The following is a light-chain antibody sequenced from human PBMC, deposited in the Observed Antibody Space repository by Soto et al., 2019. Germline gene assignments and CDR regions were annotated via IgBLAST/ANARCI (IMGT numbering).Light chain of an antibody. CDR1: QSVSSY. Sequence: EIVLTQSPATLSLSPGERATLSCRASQSVSSYLAWYQQKPGQAPRLLIYDASSRATGIPARFSGSGSGTDFTLTIRSLEPEDFAVYYCQQRGTFGKGTKVDIK. CDR3: QQRGT. CDR2: DAS. J-gene: IGKJ1*01. V-gene: IGKV3-11*01.